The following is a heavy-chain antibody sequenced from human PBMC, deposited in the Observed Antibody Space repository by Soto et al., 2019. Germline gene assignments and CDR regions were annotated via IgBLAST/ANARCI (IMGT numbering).Heavy chain of an antibody. V-gene: IGHV3-23*01. D-gene: IGHD2-2*01. J-gene: IGHJ4*02. Sequence: EVQLLESGGGLVQPGGSLRLSCAASGFTFSSYAMSWVRQAPGKGLEWVSAISGSGGSTYYADSVKGRFTISRDNSKNRLYLQMNSLRAEETAVYYCGKGGGGVVVPAAIVDYWGQGTLVTVSS. CDR3: GKGGGGVVVPAAIVDY. CDR2: ISGSGGST. CDR1: GFTFSSYA.